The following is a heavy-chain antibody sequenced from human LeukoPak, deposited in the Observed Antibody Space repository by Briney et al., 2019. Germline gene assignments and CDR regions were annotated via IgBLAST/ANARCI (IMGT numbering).Heavy chain of an antibody. CDR3: ASSDSSGYYVDY. J-gene: IGHJ4*02. CDR1: GGSISSYY. D-gene: IGHD3-22*01. Sequence: SETLSLTCTVSGGSISSYYWSWIRQPPGKGLEWIGSIYYSGSTYYNPSLKSRVTISVDTSKTQFSLRLSSVTAADTAVYYCASSDSSGYYVDYWGQGTLVTVSS. V-gene: IGHV4-59*12. CDR2: IYYSGST.